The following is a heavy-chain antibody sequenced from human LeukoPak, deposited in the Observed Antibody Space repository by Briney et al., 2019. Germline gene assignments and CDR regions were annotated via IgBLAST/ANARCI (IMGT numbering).Heavy chain of an antibody. V-gene: IGHV3-30*18. J-gene: IGHJ4*02. Sequence: GRSLRLSCAASGFTFSSYGMHWVRQAPGKGLEWVAVISYDGSNKYYADSVKGRFTISRDNSKNTLYLQMNSLRAEDTAVYYRAKDSRPYTYYDILTGGYFDYWGQGTLVTVSS. D-gene: IGHD3-9*01. CDR2: ISYDGSNK. CDR3: AKDSRPYTYYDILTGGYFDY. CDR1: GFTFSSYG.